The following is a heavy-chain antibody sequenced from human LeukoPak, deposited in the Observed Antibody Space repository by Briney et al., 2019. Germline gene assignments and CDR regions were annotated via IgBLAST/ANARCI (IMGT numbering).Heavy chain of an antibody. CDR2: INAYTGGT. CDR1: GYTFIDYF. CDR3: ASVLRSSGWYGGTDY. D-gene: IGHD6-19*01. Sequence: SVTVSCKASGYTFIDYFIHWVRQAPGQELAGMGWINAYTGGTNYAQRFQGRVTMTRETSISTAYTELSSLRSDDTAIYYCASVLRSSGWYGGTDYWGQGSPVTVSS. V-gene: IGHV1-2*02. J-gene: IGHJ4*02.